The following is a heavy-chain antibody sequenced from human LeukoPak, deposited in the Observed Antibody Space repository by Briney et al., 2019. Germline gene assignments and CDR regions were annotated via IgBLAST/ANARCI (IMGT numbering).Heavy chain of an antibody. Sequence: SGGSLRLSCAASGFTFSSYAMHWVRQAPGKGLEWVAVISYDGSNKYYADSVKGRFTISRDNSKNTLYLQMNSLRAEDTAVYYCARDTRPHYGDLHAFDIWGQGTMVTASS. V-gene: IGHV3-30-3*01. CDR1: GFTFSSYA. CDR2: ISYDGSNK. CDR3: ARDTRPHYGDLHAFDI. J-gene: IGHJ3*02. D-gene: IGHD4-17*01.